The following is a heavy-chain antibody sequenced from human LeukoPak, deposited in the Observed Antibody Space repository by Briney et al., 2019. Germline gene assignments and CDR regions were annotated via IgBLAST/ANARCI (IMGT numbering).Heavy chain of an antibody. D-gene: IGHD2/OR15-2a*01. Sequence: SETLSLTCTVSGASISSYYWNWIRQSPGKGLEWIGFINNSGRTNYKSSLRSRVTISVDMSKNQFSLKLNSVTAADTAVYYRARNSNNRGDVNWFDPWGQGTLVTVSS. CDR1: GASISSYY. J-gene: IGHJ5*02. CDR3: ARNSNNRGDVNWFDP. CDR2: INNSGRT. V-gene: IGHV4-59*01.